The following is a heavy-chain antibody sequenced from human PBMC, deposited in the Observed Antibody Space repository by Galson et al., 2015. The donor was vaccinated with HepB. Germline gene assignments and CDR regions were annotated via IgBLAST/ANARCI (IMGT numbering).Heavy chain of an antibody. J-gene: IGHJ2*01. Sequence: SLRLSCAASGFTFSSYDMFWVRQSPGKGLEWVAFIRYDGNTKYYGDSVKGRFTISRDNSKNTLYLQMNSLRPEDTAVYYCARGPVSEYVPLVADLWGRGTLVTVSS. CDR2: IRYDGNTK. D-gene: IGHD3-10*02. V-gene: IGHV3-30*02. CDR3: ARGPVSEYVPLVADL. CDR1: GFTFSSYD.